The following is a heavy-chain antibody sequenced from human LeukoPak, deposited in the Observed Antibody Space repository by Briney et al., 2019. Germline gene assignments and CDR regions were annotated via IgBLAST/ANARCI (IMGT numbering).Heavy chain of an antibody. Sequence: SVKVSCKASGGTFSSYAISWVRQAPGQGLEWMGGIIPIFGTANYAQKFQGRVTITADESTSTAYMELSSLRSEDTAVYYCARVHHYYGSGSPSPGGWFDPWGQGTLVTVSS. D-gene: IGHD3-10*01. J-gene: IGHJ5*02. V-gene: IGHV1-69*13. CDR2: IIPIFGTA. CDR3: ARVHHYYGSGSPSPGGWFDP. CDR1: GGTFSSYA.